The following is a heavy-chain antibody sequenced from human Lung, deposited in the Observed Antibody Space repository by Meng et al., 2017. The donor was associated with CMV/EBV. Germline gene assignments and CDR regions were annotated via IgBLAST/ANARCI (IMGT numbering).Heavy chain of an antibody. Sequence: ASVKVSCKASGYTFTSYHIKRVRQATGQGLEWMGWMNPNSGNTGYAQKFQGRVTITRNTSISTAYMELSSLRSEDTAVYYCARGSSSYFDYWGQGTLVTVSS. CDR2: MNPNSGNT. CDR3: ARGSSSYFDY. CDR1: GYTFTSYH. J-gene: IGHJ4*02. V-gene: IGHV1-8*01. D-gene: IGHD6-13*01.